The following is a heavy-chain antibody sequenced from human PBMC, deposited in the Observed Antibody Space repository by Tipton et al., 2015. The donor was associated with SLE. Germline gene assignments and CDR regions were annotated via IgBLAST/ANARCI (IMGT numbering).Heavy chain of an antibody. Sequence: TLSLTCAVYGGSFSGYYWSWIRQPPGKGLEWIGEINHSGSTNYNPSLKSRVTISVDTSKNHFSLKVSSVTAADTAVYYCARGILEPGDYWGQGILVTVSS. CDR1: GGSFSGYY. CDR2: INHSGST. V-gene: IGHV4-34*01. D-gene: IGHD1-1*01. CDR3: ARGILEPGDY. J-gene: IGHJ4*02.